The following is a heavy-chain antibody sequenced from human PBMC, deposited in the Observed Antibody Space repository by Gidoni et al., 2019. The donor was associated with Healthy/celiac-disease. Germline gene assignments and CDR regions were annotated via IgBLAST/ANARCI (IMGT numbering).Heavy chain of an antibody. CDR3: ARDSWRLGYYMDV. CDR1: GDTFSSYA. V-gene: IGHV1-69*04. D-gene: IGHD3-16*01. CDR2: IIPIRGIA. J-gene: IGHJ6*03. Sequence: QVQLVQSGAEVKKPGSSVKVSCKASGDTFSSYAISWVRQAPGQGLEWMGRIIPIRGIANYAQKFQGRVTITADKSTSTAYMELSSLRSEDTAVYYCARDSWRLGYYMDVWGKGTTVTVSS.